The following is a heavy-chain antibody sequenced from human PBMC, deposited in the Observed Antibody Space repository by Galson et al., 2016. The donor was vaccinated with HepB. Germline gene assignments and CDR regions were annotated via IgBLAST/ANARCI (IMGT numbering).Heavy chain of an antibody. CDR1: GYNFTTHW. CDR2: IYPDDSDT. J-gene: IGHJ4*02. V-gene: IGHV5-51*01. CDR3: ARGFKGDFWSSYQEFDY. Sequence: QSGAEVKKPGESLKISCKGSGYNFTTHWIGWVRQMPGKGLEWMGIIYPDDSDTRYNPSFQGQVTISADKSISTAYLQWRSLEASDTAMYYCARGFKGDFWSSYQEFDYWGQGTLVTVSS. D-gene: IGHD3-3*01.